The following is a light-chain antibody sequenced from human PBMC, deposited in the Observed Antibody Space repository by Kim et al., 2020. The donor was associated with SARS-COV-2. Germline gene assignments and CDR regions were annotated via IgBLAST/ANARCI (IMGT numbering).Light chain of an antibody. Sequence: QSALTQPASVSGFPGQSITISCTGTSSDIGGYNYVAWYQQPPGKVSKLLIFGVINRPSGVPYRFSGSKSGNTASLTISGLLAEDEGDYFCSSYTNRNIEVFGGGTKVTVL. V-gene: IGLV2-14*03. CDR2: GVI. J-gene: IGLJ2*01. CDR1: SSDIGGYNY. CDR3: SSYTNRNIEV.